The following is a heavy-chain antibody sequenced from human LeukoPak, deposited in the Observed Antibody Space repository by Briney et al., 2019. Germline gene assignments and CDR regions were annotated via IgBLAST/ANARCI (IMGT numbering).Heavy chain of an antibody. Sequence: GGSLRHSCVASRFTFRSYGMHWVRQAPGKGLVWVSRINTDGRSTSYADSVKGRFTVSRDNSKDTLYLQMNSLRADDTAVYYCARGGTDILLEPPAIPFDYWGQGALVTVSS. J-gene: IGHJ4*02. CDR1: RFTFRSYG. CDR3: ARGGTDILLEPPAIPFDY. D-gene: IGHD2-8*01. V-gene: IGHV3-74*01. CDR2: INTDGRST.